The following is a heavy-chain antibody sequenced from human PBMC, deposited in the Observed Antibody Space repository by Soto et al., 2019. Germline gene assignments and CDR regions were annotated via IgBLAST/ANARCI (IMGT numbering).Heavy chain of an antibody. CDR1: GFTFTSYG. Sequence: QVQLVQSGPDVKKPGASVKVSCNSSGFTFTSYGFSWVPQAPGEGLEWMGWVSAHNGYTTYAQKFLGRVTMTTDPSTNTVYMEVRRLTSYDTAVYYYARAGASVAGALCDSWGQGTLITVSS. D-gene: IGHD1-1*01. V-gene: IGHV1-18*01. CDR2: VSAHNGYT. CDR3: ARAGASVAGALCDS. J-gene: IGHJ4*02.